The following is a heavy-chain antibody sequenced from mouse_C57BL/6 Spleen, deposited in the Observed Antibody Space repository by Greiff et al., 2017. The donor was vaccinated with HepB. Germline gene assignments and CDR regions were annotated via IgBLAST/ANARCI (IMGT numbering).Heavy chain of an antibody. CDR2: INPSTGGT. CDR3: ARAQGSKFAY. J-gene: IGHJ3*01. V-gene: IGHV1-43*01. Sequence: VQLKESGPELVKPGASVKISCKASGYSFTGYYMHWVKQSSEKSLEWIGEINPSTGGTSCNQKFKGKATLTVDKSSSTAYMQLKSLTSEDSAVYYCARAQGSKFAYWGQGTLVTVSA. CDR1: GYSFTGYY.